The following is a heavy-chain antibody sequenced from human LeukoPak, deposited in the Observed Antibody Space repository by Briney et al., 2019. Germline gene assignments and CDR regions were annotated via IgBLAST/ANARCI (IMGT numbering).Heavy chain of an antibody. J-gene: IGHJ4*02. CDR1: GSTFSSYG. Sequence: GGSLRLSCAASGSTFSSYGMHWVRQAPGKGPEWEAVISNDGSKKYYADSAKGRFTISRDNSKNTLYLQMNSLRAEDTAVYYCAKEVRGVIMEGYFDYWGQGLLVTVSS. CDR3: AKEVRGVIMEGYFDY. V-gene: IGHV3-30*18. CDR2: ISNDGSKK. D-gene: IGHD3-10*01.